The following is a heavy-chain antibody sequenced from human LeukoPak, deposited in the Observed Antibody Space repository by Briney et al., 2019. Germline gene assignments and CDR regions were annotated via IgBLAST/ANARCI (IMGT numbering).Heavy chain of an antibody. J-gene: IGHJ5*02. V-gene: IGHV1-18*01. CDR3: ARTSVLRFLEWNWFDP. CDR2: ISAYNGNT. Sequence: AASVKVSCKASGYTFTSYDISWVRQAPGQGLEWMGWISAYNGNTNYAQKLQGRVTVTTDTSTSTAYMELRSLRSEDTAVYYCARTSVLRFLEWNWFDPWGQGTLVTVSS. CDR1: GYTFTSYD. D-gene: IGHD3-3*01.